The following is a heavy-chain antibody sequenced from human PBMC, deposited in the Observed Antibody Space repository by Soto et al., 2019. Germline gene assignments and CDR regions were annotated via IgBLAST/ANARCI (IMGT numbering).Heavy chain of an antibody. J-gene: IGHJ6*03. Sequence: GESLKISCKGSGYSFTSYCIGWVRQMPGKGLEWMGIIYPGDSDTRCSPSFQGQVTISADKSISTAYLQWSSLKASDTAMYYCARHLAAANRHYYMDVWGKGTTVTVSS. CDR2: IYPGDSDT. CDR3: ARHLAAANRHYYMDV. D-gene: IGHD2-15*01. CDR1: GYSFTSYC. V-gene: IGHV5-51*01.